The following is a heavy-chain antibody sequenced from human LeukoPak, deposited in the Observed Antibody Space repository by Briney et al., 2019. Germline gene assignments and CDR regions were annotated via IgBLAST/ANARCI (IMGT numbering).Heavy chain of an antibody. CDR3: ARDSDIAVAGTGWFDP. Sequence: SETLSLTCTVSGGSISSSSYYWGWIRQPPGKGLEWIGYIYYSGSTNYNPSLKSRVTISVDTSKNQFSLKLSSVTAADTAVYYCARDSDIAVAGTGWFDPWGQGTLVTVSS. D-gene: IGHD6-19*01. CDR2: IYYSGST. J-gene: IGHJ5*02. V-gene: IGHV4-61*01. CDR1: GGSISSSSYY.